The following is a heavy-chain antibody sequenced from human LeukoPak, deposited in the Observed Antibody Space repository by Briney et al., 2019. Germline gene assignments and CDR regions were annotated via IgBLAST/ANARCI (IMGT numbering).Heavy chain of an antibody. CDR2: IYHSGST. CDR1: GDSISSGDYY. V-gene: IGHV4-38-2*02. D-gene: IGHD2-15*01. CDR3: ASDNGLKYCSGGSCPHGAFDI. J-gene: IGHJ3*02. Sequence: SETLSLTCTVSGDSISSGDYYWSWIRQPPGKGLEWIGSIYHSGSTYYNPSLKSRVTISVDTSKNQFSLRLSSVTAADTAVYYCASDNGLKYCSGGSCPHGAFDIWGQGTMVTVSS.